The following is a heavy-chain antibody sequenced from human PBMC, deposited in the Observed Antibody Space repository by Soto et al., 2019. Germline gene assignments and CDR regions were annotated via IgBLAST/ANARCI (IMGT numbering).Heavy chain of an antibody. J-gene: IGHJ4*02. Sequence: VGSLRLSCAASGFTFSDYYMSWIRQAPGKGLEWVSYISSSGSTIYHADSVKGRFTISRDNAKNTLYLHMNSLSVEDTAVYYCVREASGYYFEYWGQGTLVTVSS. V-gene: IGHV3-11*01. CDR1: GFTFSDYY. CDR3: VREASGYYFEY. CDR2: ISSSGSTI.